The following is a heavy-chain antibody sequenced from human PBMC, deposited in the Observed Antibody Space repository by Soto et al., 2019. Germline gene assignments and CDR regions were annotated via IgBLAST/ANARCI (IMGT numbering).Heavy chain of an antibody. D-gene: IGHD6-19*01. J-gene: IGHJ6*02. Sequence: GSLRLSCAASGFTFSDYYMSWIRQAPGKGLEWVSYISRSGSTIYYADSVKGRFTISRDNAKNSLYLQMNSLRTEDTAVYYCATDVSSSGYYGGPDFYYGMDVWGQGTTVTVSS. V-gene: IGHV3-11*01. CDR3: ATDVSSSGYYGGPDFYYGMDV. CDR2: ISRSGSTI. CDR1: GFTFSDYY.